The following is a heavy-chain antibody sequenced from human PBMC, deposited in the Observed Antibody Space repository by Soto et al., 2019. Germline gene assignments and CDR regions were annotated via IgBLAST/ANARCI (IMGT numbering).Heavy chain of an antibody. V-gene: IGHV4-39*02. Sequence: QLQLQESGPGLVKSSETLSLTCAVSGASISSGRHYWGWIRQPPGKGLEWIGNIYYRGSTYYNPSLRSRVTVSVDTSKNHFSLRLTSVTAADTAVYYCARLGYSSGWYFFDSWGQGSLVTVSS. CDR2: IYYRGST. CDR3: ARLGYSSGWYFFDS. CDR1: GASISSGRHY. D-gene: IGHD6-19*01. J-gene: IGHJ4*02.